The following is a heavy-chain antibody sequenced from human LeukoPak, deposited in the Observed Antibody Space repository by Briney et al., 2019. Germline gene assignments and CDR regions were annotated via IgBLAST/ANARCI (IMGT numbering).Heavy chain of an antibody. CDR3: ASSHDSSGND. D-gene: IGHD3-22*01. CDR2: IKYDGSHK. V-gene: IGHV3-7*01. CDR1: GFSFSSYW. Sequence: GGSLRLSCVTSGFSFSSYWMAWVRQAPGKGLEWVANIKYDGSHKYYVDSVKGRFTISRDNAKNSVYLQMNSLRVDDTAVYFCASSHDSSGNDWGQGTMVTVSS. J-gene: IGHJ4*02.